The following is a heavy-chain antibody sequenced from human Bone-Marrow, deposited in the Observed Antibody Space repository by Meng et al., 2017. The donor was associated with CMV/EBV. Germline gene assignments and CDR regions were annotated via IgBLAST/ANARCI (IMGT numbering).Heavy chain of an antibody. V-gene: IGHV4-59*01. D-gene: IGHD3-3*01. CDR1: GGSISSYY. CDR2: IYYSGST. Sequence: GSLRLSCTVPGGSISSYYWSWIRQPPGKGLEWIGYIYYSGSTNYNPSLKSRVTISVDTSKNQFSLKLSSVTAADTAVYYCARVGDGDFWSGFEDYFSYWGRGNLVNVSS. J-gene: IGHJ4*01. CDR3: ARVGDGDFWSGFEDYFSY.